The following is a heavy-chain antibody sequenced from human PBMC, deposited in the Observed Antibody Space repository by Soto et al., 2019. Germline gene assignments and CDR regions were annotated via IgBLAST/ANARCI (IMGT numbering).Heavy chain of an antibody. D-gene: IGHD3-9*01. CDR3: ASDILTALDAFDI. CDR1: GYTFTYRY. CDR2: ITPFNGNT. V-gene: IGHV1-45*02. J-gene: IGHJ3*02. Sequence: ASVKVSCKASGYTFTYRYLHWVRQAPGQALEWMGWITPFNGNTNYAQKFQDRVTITRDTSTSTAYMELSSLRSEDTAVYYCASDILTALDAFDIWGQGTMVTVSS.